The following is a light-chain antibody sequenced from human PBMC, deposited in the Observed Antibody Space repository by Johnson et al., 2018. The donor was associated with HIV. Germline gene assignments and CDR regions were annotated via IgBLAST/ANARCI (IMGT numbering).Light chain of an antibody. Sequence: QPVLTQPPSVSAAPGQRVTISCSGSTSNIGNNYVSWYQQLPGTAPKLLIYDNNKRPSGIPDRFSGSQSGTSATLDITGLQTGDEADYYCGTWDSSLSAPRVFGTGTKVTVL. CDR1: TSNIGNNY. V-gene: IGLV1-51*01. CDR2: DNN. J-gene: IGLJ1*01. CDR3: GTWDSSLSAPRV.